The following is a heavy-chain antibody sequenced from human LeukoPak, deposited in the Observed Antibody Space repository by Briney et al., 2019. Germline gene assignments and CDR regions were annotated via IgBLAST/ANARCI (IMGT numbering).Heavy chain of an antibody. V-gene: IGHV1-2*02. Sequence: ASVKVSCKASGYTFTAYYMHWVRQAPGQGLEWMGWINPNSGGTSSAQKFQGRVTMTRDTSISAAYMELSRLTSDDTAVYYCARDLGYCSGGSCLFDNWGQGTLVTVSS. CDR1: GYTFTAYY. J-gene: IGHJ4*02. CDR3: ARDLGYCSGGSCLFDN. CDR2: INPNSGGT. D-gene: IGHD2-15*01.